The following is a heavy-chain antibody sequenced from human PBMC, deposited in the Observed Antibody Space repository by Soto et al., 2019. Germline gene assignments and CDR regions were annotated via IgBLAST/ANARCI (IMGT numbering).Heavy chain of an antibody. CDR1: GVTFSSYA. CDR2: IIPIFGTA. J-gene: IGHJ5*02. Sequence: SVKVSCKASGVTFSSYAISWVRQAPGQGLEWMGGIIPIFGTANYAQKFQGRVTITADESTSTAYMELSSLRSEDTAVYYCARDGAPQQLVPGYNWFDPWGQGTLVTVSS. V-gene: IGHV1-69*13. CDR3: ARDGAPQQLVPGYNWFDP. D-gene: IGHD6-6*01.